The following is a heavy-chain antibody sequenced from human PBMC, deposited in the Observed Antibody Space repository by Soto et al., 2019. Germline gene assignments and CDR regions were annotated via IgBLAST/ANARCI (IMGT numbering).Heavy chain of an antibody. V-gene: IGHV3-30*18. D-gene: IGHD2-2*01. Sequence: GGSLRLSCAASGFTFSNYGMHWVRQAPGKGLEWVAVISYDGSDKYYADSVKGRFSISRDNSKNTLYLQMNSLRAEDTAVYYCAKVTGYCSSSSCRRDYYYYYGMDVWGQGTTVTVSS. CDR2: ISYDGSDK. J-gene: IGHJ6*02. CDR1: GFTFSNYG. CDR3: AKVTGYCSSSSCRRDYYYYYGMDV.